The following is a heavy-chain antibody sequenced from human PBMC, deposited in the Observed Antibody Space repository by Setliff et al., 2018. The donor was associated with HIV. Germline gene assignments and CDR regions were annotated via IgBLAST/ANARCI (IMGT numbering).Heavy chain of an antibody. CDR3: ARDRSYYPNYFDF. J-gene: IGHJ4*02. Sequence: SVKVSCKASGDAFNSYAISWVRQAPGQGLEWMGGIPGIFGTTYYAQKFQGRVTITTDESTITSYMELSSLRSEDTAVYYCARDRSYYPNYFDFWGQGTLVTVSS. V-gene: IGHV1-69*05. CDR2: IPGIFGTT. D-gene: IGHD3-10*01. CDR1: GDAFNSYA.